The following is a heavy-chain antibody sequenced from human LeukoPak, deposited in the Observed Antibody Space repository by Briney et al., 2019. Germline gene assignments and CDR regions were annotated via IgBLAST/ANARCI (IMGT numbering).Heavy chain of an antibody. D-gene: IGHD2-2*01. V-gene: IGHV4-34*01. CDR3: ARRPLCNSTSCRRFDY. CDR2: INHSGST. CDR1: GGSFSGYY. J-gene: IGHJ4*02. Sequence: PSETLSLTCAVYGGSFSGYYWSWIRQPPGKGLEWIGEINHSGSTNYNPSLKSRVTISVDTSKNQFSLKLTSVTAADTAVYCCARRPLCNSTSCRRFDYWGQGTLVTVSS.